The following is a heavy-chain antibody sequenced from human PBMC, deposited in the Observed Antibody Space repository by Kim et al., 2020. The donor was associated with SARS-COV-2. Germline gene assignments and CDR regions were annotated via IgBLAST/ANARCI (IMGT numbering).Heavy chain of an antibody. CDR2: ISYDGSNK. V-gene: IGHV3-30*04. D-gene: IGHD3-10*01. CDR1: GFTFSSYA. J-gene: IGHJ4*02. CDR3: ASDLWSTMVRGYFDY. Sequence: GGSLRLSCAASGFTFSSYAMHWVRQAPGKGLEWVAVISYDGSNKYYADSVKGRFTISRDNSKNTLYLQMNSLRAEDTAVYYCASDLWSTMVRGYFDYWGQGTLVTVSS.